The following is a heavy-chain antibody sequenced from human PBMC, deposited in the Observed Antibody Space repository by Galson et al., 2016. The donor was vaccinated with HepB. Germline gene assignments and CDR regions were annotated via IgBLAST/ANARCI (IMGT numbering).Heavy chain of an antibody. Sequence: SVKVSCKASGYSFSTYAITWVRQAPGQGLEWVGWISSHHGKTKYGQRFQGRVTVTTDSSTGTAYMELRSLRSDDTAVYYCARVFHDYGDYPDVFDIWGQGTMVTVSS. CDR3: ARVFHDYGDYPDVFDI. J-gene: IGHJ3*02. CDR2: ISSHHGKT. CDR1: GYSFSTYA. V-gene: IGHV1-18*04. D-gene: IGHD4-17*01.